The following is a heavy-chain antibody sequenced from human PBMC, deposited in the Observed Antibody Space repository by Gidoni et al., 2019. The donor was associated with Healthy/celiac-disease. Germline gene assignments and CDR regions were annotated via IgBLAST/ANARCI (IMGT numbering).Heavy chain of an antibody. D-gene: IGHD2-2*03. V-gene: IGHV4-34*01. Sequence: QVQLQQWGAGLLKPSETLSLTCAVYGGSFSGYYWRWIRQPPGKGLEWIGEINHSGSTNYNPSLKSRVTISVDTSKNQFSLKLSSVTAADTAVYYCASTTSGYCSSTSCYSQGFDPWGQGTLVTVSS. CDR3: ASTTSGYCSSTSCYSQGFDP. CDR1: GGSFSGYY. CDR2: INHSGST. J-gene: IGHJ5*02.